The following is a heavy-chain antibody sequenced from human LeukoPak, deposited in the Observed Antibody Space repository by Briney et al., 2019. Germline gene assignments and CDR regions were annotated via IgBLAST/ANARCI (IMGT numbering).Heavy chain of an antibody. CDR1: GASFSGYY. J-gene: IGHJ2*01. CDR2: INHSGST. CDR3: ARDVVVPAAIAFWYFDL. Sequence: PSETLSLTRAVYGASFSGYYWSWIRQPPGKGLEWLREINHSGSTNYNPSLKTRVAISVDTSKNQFSLKLSSVTAADTAVYYCARDVVVPAAIAFWYFDLWGRGTLVTVSS. V-gene: IGHV4-34*01. D-gene: IGHD2-2*01.